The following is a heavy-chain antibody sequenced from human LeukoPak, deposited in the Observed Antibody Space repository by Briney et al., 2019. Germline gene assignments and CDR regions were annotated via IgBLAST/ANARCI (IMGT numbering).Heavy chain of an antibody. V-gene: IGHV4-59*01. J-gene: IGHJ3*02. CDR2: IYYSGST. CDR3: ARVCQYSSSCPDAFDI. Sequence: PSETLSLTCTVSGGSISSYYWSWIRQPPGKGLEWIGYIYYSGSTNYNPSLKSRVTISVDTSKNQFSLKLSSVTAADTAVYYCARVCQYSSSCPDAFDIWGQGTMVTVSS. CDR1: GGSISSYY. D-gene: IGHD6-13*01.